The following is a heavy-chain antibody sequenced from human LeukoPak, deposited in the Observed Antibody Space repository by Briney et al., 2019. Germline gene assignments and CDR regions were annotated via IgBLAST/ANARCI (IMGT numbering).Heavy chain of an antibody. D-gene: IGHD6-13*01. CDR1: RFTFSSYG. Sequence: GGSLRLSCAASRFTFSSYGMHWVRQAPGKGLEWMAVISYDGSNKYYSDSVKGRFSISRDNSKNTLYLQMNSLRAEDTAVYYCARVWGIAAAGTFDYWGQGTLVTVSS. J-gene: IGHJ4*02. CDR3: ARVWGIAAAGTFDY. V-gene: IGHV3-30*03. CDR2: ISYDGSNK.